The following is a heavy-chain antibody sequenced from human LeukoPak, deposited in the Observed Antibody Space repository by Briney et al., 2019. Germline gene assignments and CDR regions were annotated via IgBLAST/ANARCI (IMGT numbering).Heavy chain of an antibody. V-gene: IGHV3-48*01. Sequence: PGGSLRLSCAASGFTFNSYAFNWVRQAPGKGLEWVSYISSSSNVIYYTDSVKGRFTISRDNARNLLSLQMNSLRAEDTAVYYCARGPSGYHNTGGQGTLVTVSS. J-gene: IGHJ4*02. CDR2: ISSSSNVI. CDR1: GFTFNSYA. CDR3: ARGPSGYHNT. D-gene: IGHD5-12*01.